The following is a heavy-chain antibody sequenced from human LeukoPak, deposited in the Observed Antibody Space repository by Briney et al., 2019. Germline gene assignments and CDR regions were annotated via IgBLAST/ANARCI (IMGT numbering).Heavy chain of an antibody. Sequence: SVKVSCKASGGTFSSYTISWVRQAPGQGLEWMGRIIPILGIANYAQKFQGRVTITADKSTSTAYMELSSLRSEDTAVYYCAVLGGCSSTSCYSVYWGRGTLVTVSS. V-gene: IGHV1-69*02. J-gene: IGHJ4*02. D-gene: IGHD2-2*02. CDR2: IIPILGIA. CDR1: GGTFSSYT. CDR3: AVLGGCSSTSCYSVY.